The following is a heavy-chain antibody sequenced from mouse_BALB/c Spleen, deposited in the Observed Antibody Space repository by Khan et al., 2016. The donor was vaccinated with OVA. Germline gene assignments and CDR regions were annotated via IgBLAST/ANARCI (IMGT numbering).Heavy chain of an antibody. D-gene: IGHD1-3*01. V-gene: IGHV2-9*02. J-gene: IGHJ2*01. Sequence: QVQLKESGPGLVAPSQSLSITCTVSGFSLTSHGVHWVRQPPGKGLEWLGLIWAGGSTTYNSALMSGLRISKDKAKSQVYLNMNSLQADDTAMYYCARLEDIWGQGTTLAVSS. CDR1: GFSLTSHG. CDR3: ARLEDI. CDR2: IWAGGST.